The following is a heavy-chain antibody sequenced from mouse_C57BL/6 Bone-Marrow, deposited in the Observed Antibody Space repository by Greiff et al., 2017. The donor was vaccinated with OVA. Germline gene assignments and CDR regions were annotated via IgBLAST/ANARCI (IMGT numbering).Heavy chain of an antibody. D-gene: IGHD2-2*01. J-gene: IGHJ3*01. CDR3: TDYGYNWFAY. CDR1: GYTFTDYE. Sequence: QVHVKQSGAELVRPGASVTLSCKASGYTFTDYEMHWVKQTPVHGLEWIGAIDPETGGTAYNQKFKGKAILTADKSSSTAYMELRSLTSEDSAVYYCTDYGYNWFAYWGQGTLVTVSA. CDR2: IDPETGGT. V-gene: IGHV1-15*01.